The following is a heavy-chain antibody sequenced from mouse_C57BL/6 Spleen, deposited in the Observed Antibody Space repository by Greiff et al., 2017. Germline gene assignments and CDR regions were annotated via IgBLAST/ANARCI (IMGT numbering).Heavy chain of an antibody. D-gene: IGHD1-1*01. CDR3: TRGDGPTGYAMDY. J-gene: IGHJ4*01. V-gene: IGHV1-15*01. CDR1: GYTFTDYE. CDR2: IDPETGGT. Sequence: QVQLQQSGAELVRPGASVTLSCKASGYTFTDYEMHWVKQTPVHGLEWIGAIDPETGGTAYNQKFKGKAILTADKSSSTAYMELRSLTSEDSAVYYCTRGDGPTGYAMDYWGQGTSVTVSS.